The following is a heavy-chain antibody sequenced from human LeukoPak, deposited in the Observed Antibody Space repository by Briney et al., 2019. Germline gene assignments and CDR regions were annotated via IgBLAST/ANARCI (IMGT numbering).Heavy chain of an antibody. J-gene: IGHJ1*01. CDR3: ARPTTVTTHYFQH. D-gene: IGHD4-17*01. CDR2: INHSGST. CDR1: GGSFSSYY. Sequence: SETLSLTSAVYGGSFSSYYWSWIRQPPGKGLEWIGEINHSGSTNYNPSLKSRVTISVDTSKNQFSLKLSSVTAADTAVYYCARPTTVTTHYFQHWGQGTLVTVSS. V-gene: IGHV4-34*01.